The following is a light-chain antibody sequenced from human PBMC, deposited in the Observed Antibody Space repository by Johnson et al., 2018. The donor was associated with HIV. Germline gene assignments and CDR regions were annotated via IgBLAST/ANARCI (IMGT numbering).Light chain of an antibody. CDR3: GTWDSSLREV. J-gene: IGLJ1*01. CDR2: DNN. V-gene: IGLV1-51*01. CDR1: SSNIGRNY. Sequence: QSVLTQPPSVSAAPGQKVTISCSGSSSNIGRNYVSWYQQLPGTAPKLIIFDNNKRPSGIPDRFSGSKSGTSATLGITGLQTGDEADYYCGTWDSSLREVFGTGTKVTVL.